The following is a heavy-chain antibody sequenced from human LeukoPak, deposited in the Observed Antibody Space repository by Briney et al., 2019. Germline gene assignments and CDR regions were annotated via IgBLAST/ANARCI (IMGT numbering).Heavy chain of an antibody. CDR1: GGSISSGGYS. CDR2: IYHSGST. Sequence: PSQTLSPTCAVSGGSISSGGYSWSWIRQPPGKGLEWIGYIYHSGSTYYNPSLKSRVTISVDRSKNQFSLKLSSVTAADTAVYYCARGDGDYGDAFDIWGQGTMVTVSS. V-gene: IGHV4-30-2*01. D-gene: IGHD4-17*01. CDR3: ARGDGDYGDAFDI. J-gene: IGHJ3*02.